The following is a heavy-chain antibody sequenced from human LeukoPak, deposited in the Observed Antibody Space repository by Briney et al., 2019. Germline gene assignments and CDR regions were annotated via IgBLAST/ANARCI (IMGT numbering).Heavy chain of an antibody. CDR3: ARHRYGDYNY. Sequence: SETLSLTCTVSGDSITSSSYYWGWIRQPPGKGLEWIGSLSSGGSTYYNPSLKSRVTISVDTSKNQFSLRLSSMTAADAAVYYCARHRYGDYNYWGQGTLVTVSS. CDR2: LSSGGST. D-gene: IGHD4-17*01. J-gene: IGHJ4*02. V-gene: IGHV4-39*01. CDR1: GDSITSSSYY.